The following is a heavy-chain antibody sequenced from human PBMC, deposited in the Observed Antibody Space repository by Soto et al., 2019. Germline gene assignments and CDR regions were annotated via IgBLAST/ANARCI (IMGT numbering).Heavy chain of an antibody. Sequence: ASVKVSYKTSGYTFSNYGITWVRQAPGQPLEWLGWISLYSDGTNYAQKFQGRVSMTTDTSTTTAYMELRSLRSDDTAVYYCARVVPGAEAWFGPWGQGTLVTVSS. D-gene: IGHD2-2*01. V-gene: IGHV1-18*01. CDR1: GYTFSNYG. CDR2: ISLYSDGT. J-gene: IGHJ5*02. CDR3: ARVVPGAEAWFGP.